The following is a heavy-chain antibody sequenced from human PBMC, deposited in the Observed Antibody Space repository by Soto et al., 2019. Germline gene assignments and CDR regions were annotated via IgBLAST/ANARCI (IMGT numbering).Heavy chain of an antibody. D-gene: IGHD3-22*01. J-gene: IGHJ3*02. V-gene: IGHV7-4-1*01. CDR1: GYTFTSYA. CDR2: INTNTGNP. CDR3: ARDLPGYYDSNDAFDI. Sequence: QVQLVQSGSELKKPGASVKVSCKASGYTFTSYAMNWVRQAPGQGLEWMGWINTNTGNPTYAQGFTGRFVVSLDTPVSTPDLQICSLKAEDTAVYYCARDLPGYYDSNDAFDIWGQGTMVTVSS.